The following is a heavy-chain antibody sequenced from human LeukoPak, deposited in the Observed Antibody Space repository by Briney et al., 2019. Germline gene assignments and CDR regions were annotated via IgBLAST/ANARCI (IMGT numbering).Heavy chain of an antibody. CDR1: GITVSSSY. D-gene: IGHD7-27*01. J-gene: IGHJ4*02. CDR2: MSSAGST. Sequence: GGSLRLSCAASGITVSSSYMSWFRQAPGKGLEWVSIMSSAGSTYYADSVKGRFTFSRDNSRNTLYLQMNSLSAEDTAVYYCARSWGQIWSDYWGQGTLVTVSS. CDR3: ARSWGQIWSDY. V-gene: IGHV3-53*01.